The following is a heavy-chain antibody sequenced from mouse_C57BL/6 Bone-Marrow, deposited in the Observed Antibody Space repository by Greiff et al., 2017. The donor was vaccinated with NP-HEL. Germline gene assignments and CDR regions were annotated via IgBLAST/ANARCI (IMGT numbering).Heavy chain of an antibody. Sequence: VKLQQPGAELVRPGTSVKLSCKASGYTFTSYWMHWVKQRPGQGLEWIGVIDPSDSYTNYNQKFKGKATLTVDTSSSTAYMQLSSLTSEDSAVYYCARRDYGSSYVETWFAYWGQGTLVTVSA. V-gene: IGHV1-59*01. CDR3: ARRDYGSSYVETWFAY. J-gene: IGHJ3*01. D-gene: IGHD1-1*01. CDR1: GYTFTSYW. CDR2: IDPSDSYT.